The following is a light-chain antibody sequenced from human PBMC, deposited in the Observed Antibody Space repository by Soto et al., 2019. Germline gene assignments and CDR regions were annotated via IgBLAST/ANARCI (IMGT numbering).Light chain of an antibody. CDR1: QSVLYSPNNKNY. J-gene: IGKJ1*01. CDR3: QQYYTTPRT. CDR2: WAS. Sequence: DIVMTQSPDSLAVSLGERATINCKSSQSVLYSPNNKNYLAWYQQKPGQAPNLLIYWASTRKSGVPDRSSGSGSGTDFSLTISSLQAEDVAVYYGQQYYTTPRTFGQGTKVEIK. V-gene: IGKV4-1*01.